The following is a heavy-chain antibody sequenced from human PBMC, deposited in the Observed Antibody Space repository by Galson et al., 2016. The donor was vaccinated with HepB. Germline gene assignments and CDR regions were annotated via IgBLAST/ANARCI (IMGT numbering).Heavy chain of an antibody. CDR1: GFNFNTYS. J-gene: IGHJ4*02. D-gene: IGHD2-8*02. Sequence: SLRLSCATSGFNFNTYSRTWVRQAPGKGLEWVSTAGGSGTWIYYADSVKGRYTTSRDNSKSTLYLQLNNLRDEDTAVYYCAKDGGHCSGGVCYYRNQWGQGTLVIVSS. CDR2: AGGSGTWI. V-gene: IGHV3-23*01. CDR3: AKDGGHCSGGVCYYRNQ.